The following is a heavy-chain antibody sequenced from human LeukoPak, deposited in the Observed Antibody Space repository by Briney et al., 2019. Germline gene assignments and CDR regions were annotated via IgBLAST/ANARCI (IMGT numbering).Heavy chain of an antibody. CDR1: GGSFSGYY. Sequence: PPETLSLTCAVCGGSFSGYYWSWIRQPPGKGLEWIGEINHSGSTNYNPSLKSRVTISVDTSKNQFSLKLSSVTAADTAVYYCARARQWLVGGKYYFDYWGQGTLVTVSS. CDR2: INHSGST. V-gene: IGHV4-34*01. CDR3: ARARQWLVGGKYYFDY. J-gene: IGHJ4*02. D-gene: IGHD6-19*01.